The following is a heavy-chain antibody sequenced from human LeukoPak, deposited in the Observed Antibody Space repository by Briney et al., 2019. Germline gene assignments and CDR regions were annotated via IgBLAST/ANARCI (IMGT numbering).Heavy chain of an antibody. D-gene: IGHD2-21*02. Sequence: SVKVSCKASGGIFSSYAISWVRQASGQGLEWMGGIIPIFGTANYAQKFQGRVTITTDESTSTAYMELSSLRSEDTAVYYCASGGSSYCGGDCYSTFDYWGQGTLVTVSS. CDR1: GGIFSSYA. V-gene: IGHV1-69*05. CDR2: IIPIFGTA. J-gene: IGHJ4*02. CDR3: ASGGSSYCGGDCYSTFDY.